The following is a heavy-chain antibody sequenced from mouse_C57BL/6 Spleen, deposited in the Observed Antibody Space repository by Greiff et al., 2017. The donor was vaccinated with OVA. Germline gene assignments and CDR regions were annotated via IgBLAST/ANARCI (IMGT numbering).Heavy chain of an antibody. CDR3: TRSSNSYYAMDY. CDR2: IYPGNSDT. V-gene: IGHV1-5*01. CDR1: GYTFTSYW. Sequence: EVQLQQSGTVLARPGASVKMSCKTSGYTFTSYWMHWVKQRPGQGLEWIGAIYPGNSDTSYNQNFKGKAKLTAVTSASTAYMELSSLTNEDSAVYYCTRSSNSYYAMDYWGQGTSVTVSS. D-gene: IGHD4-1*01. J-gene: IGHJ4*01.